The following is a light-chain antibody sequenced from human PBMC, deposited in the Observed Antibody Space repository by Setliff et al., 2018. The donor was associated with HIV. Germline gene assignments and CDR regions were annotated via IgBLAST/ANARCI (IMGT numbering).Light chain of an antibody. V-gene: IGLV2-14*01. CDR2: DVS. Sequence: QSVLTQPASVSGSPGQAITISCTGTRSGVGGYNSVSWYQQLPGKAPKLIIYDVSKRPSGVSNRFSGSKSANTASLTISGLQAEDEADYYCSSYTSSSTYVFGTGTKVTVL. CDR1: RSGVGGYNS. J-gene: IGLJ1*01. CDR3: SSYTSSSTYV.